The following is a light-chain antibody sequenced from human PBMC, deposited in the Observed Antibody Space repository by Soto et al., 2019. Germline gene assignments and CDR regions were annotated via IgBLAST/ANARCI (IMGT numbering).Light chain of an antibody. CDR1: QSVSSY. CDR3: QQRSNWPIT. V-gene: IGKV3-11*01. CDR2: DAS. J-gene: IGKJ5*01. Sequence: EIVVTQSPATLSLSPGERATLSCRTSQSVSSYFAWYQQKPGRAPRLLIYDASSRATGIPARFIGSGSGTDFTRTISSLEPEDFAVYYCQQRSNWPITFGQGTRLEIK.